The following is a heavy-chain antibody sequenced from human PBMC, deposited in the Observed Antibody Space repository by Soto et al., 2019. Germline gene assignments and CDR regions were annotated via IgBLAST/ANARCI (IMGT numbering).Heavy chain of an antibody. CDR3: AREGYYDSSGPRYYGMDV. D-gene: IGHD3-22*01. CDR2: ISYDGSSN. CDR1: GFTFSNCD. J-gene: IGHJ6*02. V-gene: IGHV3-33*08. Sequence: LRLSWAASGFTFSNCDMYWVRQAPGKGLEWVAVISYDGSSNYYAASVKDRFTISRDNSKNTLYLQMNSLRAEDTAVYYCAREGYYDSSGPRYYGMDVWGQGTTVTVSS.